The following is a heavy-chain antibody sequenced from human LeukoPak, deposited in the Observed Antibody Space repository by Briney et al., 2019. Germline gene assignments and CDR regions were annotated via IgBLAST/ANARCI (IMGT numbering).Heavy chain of an antibody. CDR2: IYSGGST. J-gene: IGHJ4*02. D-gene: IGHD6-13*01. V-gene: IGHV3-66*02. CDR3: ARDHPSIAAAGPFDY. Sequence: PGGSLRLSCAASGFTASSNYMSWVRQAPGKGLEWVSVIYSGGSTYYADSVKGRFTISRDNSKNTLYLQMNSLRAEDTAVYYCARDHPSIAAAGPFDYWGQGTLVTVSS. CDR1: GFTASSNY.